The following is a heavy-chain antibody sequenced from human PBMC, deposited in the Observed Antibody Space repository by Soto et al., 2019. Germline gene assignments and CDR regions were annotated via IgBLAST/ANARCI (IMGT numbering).Heavy chain of an antibody. D-gene: IGHD3-3*01. CDR2: INHSGST. J-gene: IGHJ6*02. CDR3: ARNYNYDFWSGYYYYYGMDV. CDR1: GGSFSGYY. V-gene: IGHV4-34*01. Sequence: SETLSLTCAVYGGSFSGYYWSWIRQPPGKGLDWIGEINHSGSTNYNPSLKSRVTISVDTSKNQFSLKLSSVTAADTAVYYCARNYNYDFWSGYYYYYGMDVWGQGTTVTVSS.